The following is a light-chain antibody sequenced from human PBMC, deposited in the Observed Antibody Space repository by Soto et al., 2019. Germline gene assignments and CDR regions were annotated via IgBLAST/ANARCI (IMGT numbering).Light chain of an antibody. CDR1: QSVYSY. J-gene: IGKJ4*01. V-gene: IGKV3-15*01. Sequence: EIGMTQSPVTLSVSPGEGVTLSCRVSQSVYSYLAWYQQKPGQAPRLLIYDASAMATDIPARFSGSGSGTDCTLTVSRLQSEDFAVYYCQQYNNWPLNFGGGTKVEIK. CDR2: DAS. CDR3: QQYNNWPLN.